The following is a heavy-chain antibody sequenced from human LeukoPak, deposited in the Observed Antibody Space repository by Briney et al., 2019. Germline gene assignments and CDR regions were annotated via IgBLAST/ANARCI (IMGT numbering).Heavy chain of an antibody. D-gene: IGHD6-19*01. V-gene: IGHV3-30*18. CDR1: GFTFSSYG. CDR3: AKEGRCSGWYRGYDYYGMDV. CDR2: ISYDGSNK. J-gene: IGHJ6*02. Sequence: GGSLRLSCAASGFTFSSYGMHWVRQAPGKGLEWVAVISYDGSNKYYADSVKGRFTISRDNSKNTLYLQMNSLRAEDTAVYYCAKEGRCSGWYRGYDYYGMDVWGQGTTVTVSS.